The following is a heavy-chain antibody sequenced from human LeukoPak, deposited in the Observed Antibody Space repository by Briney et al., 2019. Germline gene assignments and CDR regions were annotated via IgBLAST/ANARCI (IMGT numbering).Heavy chain of an antibody. J-gene: IGHJ3*02. Sequence: GGSLRLSCAASGFTFSAYGMHWVRQAPGKGLEWVAVIWHDGSNKYYADFVKGRFSISRDNSKNTLYLQMNSLRAEDTAVYYCAKSLYSSGWYYAFDIWGQGTMVTVSS. CDR3: AKSLYSSGWYYAFDI. V-gene: IGHV3-33*06. CDR2: IWHDGSNK. D-gene: IGHD6-19*01. CDR1: GFTFSAYG.